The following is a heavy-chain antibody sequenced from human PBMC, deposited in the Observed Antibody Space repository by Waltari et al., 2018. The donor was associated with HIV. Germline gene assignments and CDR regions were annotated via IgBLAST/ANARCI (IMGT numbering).Heavy chain of an antibody. V-gene: IGHV4-34*01. J-gene: IGHJ3*02. D-gene: IGHD1-26*01. CDR1: GGSFGGYS. Sequence: QVQLRQCGAGLLKPSETLSRTCAVYGGSFGGYSWSWLRQPPGKGLEGLGEVNHIGTANYNPSLKSRVTFSLDPSKNQFSLRLTSVTAADTAVYYCARLRVGATFEDALDIWAQGAMVTVSS. CDR3: ARLRVGATFEDALDI. CDR2: VNHIGTA.